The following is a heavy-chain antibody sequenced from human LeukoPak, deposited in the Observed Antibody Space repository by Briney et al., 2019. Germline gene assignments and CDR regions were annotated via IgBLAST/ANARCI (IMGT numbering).Heavy chain of an antibody. CDR1: GFTFSSYW. J-gene: IGHJ4*02. CDR3: AIYDSSGYYNY. CDR2: IKQDGSER. Sequence: GGSLRLSCAASGFTFSSYWMSWVRQAPGKGLEWVANIKQDGSERNYVDSVKGRFTISRDNSKNTLYLQMNSLRAEDTAVYYCAIYDSSGYYNYWGQGTLVTVSS. V-gene: IGHV3-7*03. D-gene: IGHD3-22*01.